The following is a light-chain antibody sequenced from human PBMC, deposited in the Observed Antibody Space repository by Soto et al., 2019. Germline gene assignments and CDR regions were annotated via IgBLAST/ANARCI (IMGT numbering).Light chain of an antibody. CDR3: QQCTNWPWT. V-gene: IGKV3-11*01. CDR2: EAS. J-gene: IGKJ1*01. Sequence: DIVLTQSPATLSLSPGEKATLSCRASQSVRSYLVWYQQKPGQAPRLVTYEASTRATGIPARFSGGGSGTDFTLTISSLEPEDSAVYYCQQCTNWPWTFGQGTKVEIK. CDR1: QSVRSY.